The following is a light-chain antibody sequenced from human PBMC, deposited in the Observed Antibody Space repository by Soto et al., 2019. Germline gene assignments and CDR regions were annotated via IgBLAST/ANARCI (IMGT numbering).Light chain of an antibody. V-gene: IGKV1-8*01. Sequence: AIRMTQSPSSLSASTGDRVTITWRASQGISSYLAWYQQKQGKAHKXLIYAASTLQSGVPSRFNGSGSGTDATITISCLQSEDCATYYCQQYYSYPLTFGGGTKGDI. J-gene: IGKJ4*01. CDR1: QGISSY. CDR2: AAS. CDR3: QQYYSYPLT.